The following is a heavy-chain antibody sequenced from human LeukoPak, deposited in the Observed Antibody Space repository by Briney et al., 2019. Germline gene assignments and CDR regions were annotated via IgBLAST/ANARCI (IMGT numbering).Heavy chain of an antibody. CDR3: AKESSSNWFDP. V-gene: IGHV3-33*03. CDR2: IWYDGTNK. D-gene: IGHD6-13*01. CDR1: GFTFSSYG. Sequence: PGRSLRLSCTASGFTFSSYGIHWVRQAPGKGLEWVAAIWYDGTNKYYADSVKGRFTISRDNAKNSLYLQMNSLRAEDTAVYYCAKESSSNWFDPWGQGTLVTVSS. J-gene: IGHJ5*02.